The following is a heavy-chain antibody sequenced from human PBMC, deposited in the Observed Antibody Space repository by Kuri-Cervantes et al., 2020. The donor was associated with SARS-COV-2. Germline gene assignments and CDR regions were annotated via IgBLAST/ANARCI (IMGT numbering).Heavy chain of an antibody. Sequence: SETLSLTCTVSGGSISSGGYYWSWIRQHPGKGLEWIGYIYYSVSTYYNPSLKSRVTISIDTSKNQFSLKLSSVTAADTAVYYCAGRTPVGYYDSSGYYYNWFDPWGQGTLVTVSS. V-gene: IGHV4-31*03. J-gene: IGHJ5*02. CDR1: GGSISSGGYY. CDR3: AGRTPVGYYDSSGYYYNWFDP. CDR2: IYYSVST. D-gene: IGHD3-22*01.